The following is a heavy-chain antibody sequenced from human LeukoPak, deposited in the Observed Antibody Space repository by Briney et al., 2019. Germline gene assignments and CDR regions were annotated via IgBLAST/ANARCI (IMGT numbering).Heavy chain of an antibody. CDR3: AKVAPEQLVRGYFDY. V-gene: IGHV3-23*01. J-gene: IGHJ4*02. CDR1: GFTFSSYA. Sequence: GGSLRLSCAASGFTFSSYAMSWVRQAPGKGLEWVSAISGSGGSTYCAVSVKGRFTISRDNSKNTLYLQMNSLRAEDTAVYYCAKVAPEQLVRGYFDYWGQGTLVTVSS. D-gene: IGHD6-13*01. CDR2: ISGSGGST.